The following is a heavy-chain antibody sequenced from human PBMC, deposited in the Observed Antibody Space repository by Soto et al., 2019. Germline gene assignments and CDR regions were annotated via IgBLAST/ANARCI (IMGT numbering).Heavy chain of an antibody. CDR3: ARGRGSVVVIPYASGDYLIFDS. CDR1: GFTFSNYA. CDR2: ISGSGAGS. D-gene: IGHD4-17*01. V-gene: IGHV3-23*01. Sequence: EVQLLESGGGLVQPGGSLRLTCAASGFTFSNYAMSWVRQAPGKGLEWVSAISGSGAGSYYAESVQGRFTISRDNSRNTLYLQMNSLRAEDTALYYCARGRGSVVVIPYASGDYLIFDSWGQGTLVTVSS. J-gene: IGHJ4*02.